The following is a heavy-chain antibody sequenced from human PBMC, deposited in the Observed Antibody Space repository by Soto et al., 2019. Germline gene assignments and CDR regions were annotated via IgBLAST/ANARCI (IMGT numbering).Heavy chain of an antibody. CDR1: GGTFSSYA. CDR3: ARGIGDDSSGYYFKDAFDI. D-gene: IGHD3-22*01. Sequence: QVQLVQSGAEVKKPGSSVKVSCKASGGTFSSYAISWVRQAPGQGLEWRGGIIPIFGTANYAQKFQGRVTITADETTSTAYMELSSLRSEDTAVYYCARGIGDDSSGYYFKDAFDIWGQGTMVTVSS. J-gene: IGHJ3*02. V-gene: IGHV1-69*12. CDR2: IIPIFGTA.